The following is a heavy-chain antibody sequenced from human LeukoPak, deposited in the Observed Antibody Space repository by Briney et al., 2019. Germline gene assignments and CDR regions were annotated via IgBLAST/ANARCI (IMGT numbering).Heavy chain of an antibody. J-gene: IGHJ4*02. CDR3: ARDGTSTDDY. CDR1: GYTFSNLG. CDR2: ISGNNDNP. Sequence: ASVKVSCKASGYTFSNLGISWVRQAPGQGLEWMGWISGNNDNPNYGQKFQGRLTVTTDSSTNTAYMEPRNLRSDDTAVYYCARDGTSTDDYWGQGTLVTVSS. V-gene: IGHV1-18*01. D-gene: IGHD2-2*01.